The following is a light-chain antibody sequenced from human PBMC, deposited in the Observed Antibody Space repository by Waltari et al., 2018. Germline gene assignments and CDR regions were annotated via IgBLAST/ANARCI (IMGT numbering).Light chain of an antibody. CDR3: QQYNNWPPWT. V-gene: IGKV3-15*01. CDR2: GAS. Sequence: EIVMTQSPATLSVSPGERATLSCRASQSVSSNVAWYQHKPGQAPRLLIYGASTRATGIPARFSGSGSWTEFTLTISSMQSEDFAVYYCQQYNNWPPWTFGQGTKVEIK. CDR1: QSVSSN. J-gene: IGKJ1*01.